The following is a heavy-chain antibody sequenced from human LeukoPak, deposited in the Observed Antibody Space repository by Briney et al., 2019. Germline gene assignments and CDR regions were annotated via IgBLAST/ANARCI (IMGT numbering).Heavy chain of an antibody. D-gene: IGHD3-9*01. CDR3: ARFDMGLDY. V-gene: IGHV3-74*01. CDR1: GFTFSSYW. Sequence: GGSLRLSCAASGFTFSSYWMNWVRQAPGKGLVWVSRIASDGSSTTYADSVKGRFSISRDNAKNTMYLQMNSLRVEDTAVYYCARFDMGLDYWGQGTLVTVSS. J-gene: IGHJ4*02. CDR2: IASDGSST.